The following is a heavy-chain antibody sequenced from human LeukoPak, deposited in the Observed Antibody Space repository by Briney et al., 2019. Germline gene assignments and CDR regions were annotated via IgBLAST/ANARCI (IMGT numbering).Heavy chain of an antibody. D-gene: IGHD6-19*01. CDR2: IYTSGST. Sequence: SQTLSLTCTVSGGSISSGSYYRSWIRQPAGKGPEWIGRIYTSGSTNYNPSLKSRVTISVDTPKNQFSLKLSSVTAADTAVYYCARGGVVQYSSGQGIPFDYWGQGTLVTVSS. V-gene: IGHV4-61*02. CDR1: GGSISSGSYY. CDR3: ARGGVVQYSSGQGIPFDY. J-gene: IGHJ4*02.